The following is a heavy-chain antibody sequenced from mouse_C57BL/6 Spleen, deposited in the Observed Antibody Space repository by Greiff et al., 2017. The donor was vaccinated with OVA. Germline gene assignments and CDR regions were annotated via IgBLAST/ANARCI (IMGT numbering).Heavy chain of an antibody. CDR2: IYIGNGYT. Sequence: EVKLVESGAELVRPGSSVKMSCKTSGYTFTNYGINWVNQRPGQGLEWIGYIYIGNGYTDYNEKFKGKATLTSDTSSSTAYMQLSSLTSEDSAIYFCATNWDRGNYWGQGTTLTVSS. J-gene: IGHJ2*01. D-gene: IGHD4-1*02. V-gene: IGHV1-58*01. CDR1: GYTFTNYG. CDR3: ATNWDRGNY.